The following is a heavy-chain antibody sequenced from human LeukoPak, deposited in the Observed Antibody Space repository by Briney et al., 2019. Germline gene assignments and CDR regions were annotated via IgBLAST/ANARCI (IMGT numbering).Heavy chain of an antibody. CDR3: AKDHRLLFPYYFDY. J-gene: IGHJ4*02. D-gene: IGHD2-21*02. Sequence: GGSLRLSCAASGFTVSSNYMSWVRQAPGRGLEWVSVIYSGGSTYYADSVKGRFTISRHNSKNTLYLQMNSLRAEDTAVYYCAKDHRLLFPYYFDYWGQGTLVTVSS. CDR1: GFTVSSNY. V-gene: IGHV3-53*04. CDR2: IYSGGST.